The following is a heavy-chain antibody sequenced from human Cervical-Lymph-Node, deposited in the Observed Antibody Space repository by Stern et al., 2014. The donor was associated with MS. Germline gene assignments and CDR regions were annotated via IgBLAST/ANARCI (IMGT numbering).Heavy chain of an antibody. CDR1: GFSLSTSGVG. V-gene: IGHV2-5*02. Sequence: QVTLKESGPTLVKPTQTLTLTCTFSGFSLSTSGVGVGWIRQPPGKALEWLALLYWDDYKRYSPSLKSRLTITKDPSKNQVVLTMTNMDPVDTATYYCARLSSVTTPPYFDYWGQGTLVTVSS. CDR3: ARLSSVTTPPYFDY. D-gene: IGHD4-17*01. J-gene: IGHJ4*02. CDR2: LYWDDYK.